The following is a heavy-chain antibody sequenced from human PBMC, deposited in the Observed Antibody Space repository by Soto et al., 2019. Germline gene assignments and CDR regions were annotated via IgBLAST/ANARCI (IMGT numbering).Heavy chain of an antibody. CDR1: GFTFRSYS. J-gene: IGHJ4*02. D-gene: IGHD2-2*01. CDR2: ISGSGGSI. CDR3: AKRNLVVRPPFDY. V-gene: IGHV3-23*01. Sequence: TGGSLRLSCAASGFTFRSYSMNWVRQAPGKGLEWVSSISGSGGSIYYADSVKGRFTISRDNSKNTLDLQMNSLRAEDTAVYYCAKRNLVVRPPFDYWGQGTLVTVSS.